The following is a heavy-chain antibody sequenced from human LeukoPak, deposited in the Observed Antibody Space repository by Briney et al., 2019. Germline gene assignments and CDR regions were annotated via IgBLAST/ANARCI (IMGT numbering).Heavy chain of an antibody. D-gene: IGHD3-10*02. J-gene: IGHJ4*02. Sequence: PGGCLRLSSAASGFTFRTYPTKWVSQTPGKGLERGSSITTTSNYIVYADSVKGRFHISRDNDKDSLYLQMESLRGEDTAVYYCARSLFGGDFGSDYWGRGTLVSVSS. CDR2: ITTTSNYI. CDR3: ARSLFGGDFGSDY. V-gene: IGHV3-21*01. CDR1: GFTFRTYP.